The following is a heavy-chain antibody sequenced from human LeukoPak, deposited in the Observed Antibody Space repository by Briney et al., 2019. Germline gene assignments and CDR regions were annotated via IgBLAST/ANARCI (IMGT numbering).Heavy chain of an antibody. V-gene: IGHV3-74*01. CDR3: ARGYSSSYRIDY. CDR1: GFTFSNYW. J-gene: IGHJ4*02. CDR2: INTDGSST. Sequence: PGGSLRLSCAASGFTFSNYWMHWVRQAPGKGLVWVSRINTDGSSTTYADSVKGRFTISRDSAKNTLYLQMNSLSAEDTAVYYCARGYSSSYRIDYWGQGTLVTVSS. D-gene: IGHD6-6*01.